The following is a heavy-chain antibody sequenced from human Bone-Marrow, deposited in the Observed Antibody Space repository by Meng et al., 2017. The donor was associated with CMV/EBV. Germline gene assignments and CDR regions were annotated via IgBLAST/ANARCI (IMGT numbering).Heavy chain of an antibody. J-gene: IGHJ4*02. Sequence: SETLSLTCAVYGGSFSGYYWSWIRQPPGKGLEWIGYIYYSGSTNYNPSLKSRVTISVDTSKNQFSLKLSSVTAADTAVYYCARQNYYDSSGYYDYFDYWGQGTLVTVSS. CDR2: IYYSGST. CDR3: ARQNYYDSSGYYDYFDY. V-gene: IGHV4-59*08. D-gene: IGHD3-22*01. CDR1: GGSFSGYY.